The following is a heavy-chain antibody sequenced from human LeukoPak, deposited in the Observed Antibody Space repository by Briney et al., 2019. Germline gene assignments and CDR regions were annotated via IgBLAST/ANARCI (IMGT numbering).Heavy chain of an antibody. CDR3: AGKYYDFWSGYLKFDY. Sequence: TGGSLRLSCAASGFTFSSYAMSWIRQPPGKGLEWIGEINHSGSTNYNPSLKSRVTISVDTSKNQFSLKLSSVTAADTAVYYCAGKYYDFWSGYLKFDYWGQGTLVTVSS. CDR1: GFTFSSYA. CDR2: INHSGST. V-gene: IGHV4-34*08. D-gene: IGHD3-3*01. J-gene: IGHJ4*02.